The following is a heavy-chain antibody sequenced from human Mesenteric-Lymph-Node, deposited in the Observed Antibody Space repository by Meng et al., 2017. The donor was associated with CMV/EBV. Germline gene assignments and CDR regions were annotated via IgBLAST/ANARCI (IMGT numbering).Heavy chain of an antibody. D-gene: IGHD3-3*01. CDR2: INPSGGST. J-gene: IGHJ4*02. Sequence: ASVKVSCKASGYTFTSYDMHWVRQAPGQGLEWMGIINPSGGSTSYAQKFQGRVTMTRDTSTSTVYMELSSLRSEDTAVYYCARRNEYYDFWSGFDYWGQGTLVTVSS. V-gene: IGHV1-46*01. CDR1: GYTFTSYD. CDR3: ARRNEYYDFWSGFDY.